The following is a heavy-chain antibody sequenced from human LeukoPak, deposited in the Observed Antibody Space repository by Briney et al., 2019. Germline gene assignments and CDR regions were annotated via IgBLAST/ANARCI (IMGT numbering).Heavy chain of an antibody. D-gene: IGHD3-22*01. J-gene: IGHJ4*02. CDR1: GGSISSGGYS. CDR3: ARGRDTSGYYDDY. CDR2: IYHSGST. V-gene: IGHV4-30-2*01. Sequence: SQTLSLTCAVSGGSISSGGYSWSWIRQPPGKGLEWIGYIYHSGSTYYNPSLKSRVTISVDTSKNQFSLKLSSVTAADTAVYYCARGRDTSGYYDDYWGQGTLVTVSS.